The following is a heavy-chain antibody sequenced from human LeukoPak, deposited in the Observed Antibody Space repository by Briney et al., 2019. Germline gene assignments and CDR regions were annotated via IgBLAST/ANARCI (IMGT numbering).Heavy chain of an antibody. D-gene: IGHD2-15*01. CDR3: ARSVDSSGGSPVIFSDDAFDI. CDR1: GFTFSSYA. Sequence: PGGSLRLSCAASGFTFSSYAMSWVRQAPGKGLEWVSAISGSGGSTYYADSVKGRFTISRDNSKDTLYLQMNSLRAEDTAVYYCARSVDSSGGSPVIFSDDAFDIWGQGTMVTVSS. CDR2: ISGSGGST. J-gene: IGHJ3*02. V-gene: IGHV3-23*01.